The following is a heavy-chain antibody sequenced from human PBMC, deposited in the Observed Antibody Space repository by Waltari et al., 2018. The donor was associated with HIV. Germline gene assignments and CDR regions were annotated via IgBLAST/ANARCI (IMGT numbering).Heavy chain of an antibody. CDR1: GLPFSRYT. V-gene: IGHV3-21*02. J-gene: IGHJ4*02. CDR3: VRDDPGYEPIDY. Sequence: VRLMESGGGLVEPGGSLPISCAAPGLPFSRYTMNWIRHIPGKGLEWLASISRDNRESYYIDSIKGRFTISRDNAANSVFLHMDRLRVDDTAQYFCVRDDPGYEPIDYWGRGTRVTVSS. CDR2: ISRDNRES. D-gene: IGHD2-2*01.